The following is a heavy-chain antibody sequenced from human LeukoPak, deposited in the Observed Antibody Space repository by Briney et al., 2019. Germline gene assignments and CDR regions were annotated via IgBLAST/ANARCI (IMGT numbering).Heavy chain of an antibody. CDR2: IYYSGST. Sequence: GSLRLSCAASGFTFNSYAFNWIRQPPGKGLEWIGYIYYSGSTNYNPSLKSRVTISVDTSKNQFSLKLSSVTAADTAVYYCARQEQQLIYNWFAPWGQGTLVTVSS. J-gene: IGHJ5*02. D-gene: IGHD6-13*01. CDR3: ARQEQQLIYNWFAP. V-gene: IGHV4-59*01. CDR1: GFTFNSYA.